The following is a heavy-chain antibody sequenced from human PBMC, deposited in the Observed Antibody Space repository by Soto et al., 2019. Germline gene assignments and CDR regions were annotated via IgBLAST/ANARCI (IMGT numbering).Heavy chain of an antibody. CDR1: GGSISGSY. D-gene: IGHD6-6*01. Sequence: TLSLTCSVSGGSISGSYWSWIRQSPGKGLEWLGYVYYTGSTNYSPSLRSRVSISVDTSKNEFSLRLSSVTAADTAVYFCARSVAALGAQINYGGRETQAPFSS. J-gene: IGHJ4*02. CDR2: VYYTGST. CDR3: ARSVAALGAQINY. V-gene: IGHV4-59*01.